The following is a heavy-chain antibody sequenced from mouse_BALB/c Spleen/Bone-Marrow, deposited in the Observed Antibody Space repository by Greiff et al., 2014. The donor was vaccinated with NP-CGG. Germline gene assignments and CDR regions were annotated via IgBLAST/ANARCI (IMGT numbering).Heavy chain of an antibody. CDR2: IDPANGNT. Sequence: EVQLQQSGAELVKPGASVKLSCTASGFNIKDTYMHWVKQRPEQGLEWIGRIDPANGNTKYDPKFQGKATITADTSSNTAYLQLSSLTSEDTAVYYCAPYCDGSSQFAYWGQGTLVTVSA. J-gene: IGHJ3*01. V-gene: IGHV14-3*02. D-gene: IGHD1-1*01. CDR3: APYCDGSSQFAY. CDR1: GFNIKDTY.